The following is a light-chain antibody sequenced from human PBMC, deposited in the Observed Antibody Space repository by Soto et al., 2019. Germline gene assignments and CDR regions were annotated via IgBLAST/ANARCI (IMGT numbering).Light chain of an antibody. V-gene: IGKV3-11*01. CDR1: QSISTY. J-gene: IGKJ5*01. CDR2: DAS. Sequence: EIVLTQSPATLSLSPGERATLSCRASQSISTYLGWYAQKPGQAPRLLIYDASNRATGIPARFSGSGSGTDFTLTISSLEPEDFAVYYCQQRSTWPLTFGQGTRLEI. CDR3: QQRSTWPLT.